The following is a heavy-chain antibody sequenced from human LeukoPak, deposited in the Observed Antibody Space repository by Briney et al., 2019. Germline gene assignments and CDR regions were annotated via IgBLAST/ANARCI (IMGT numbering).Heavy chain of an antibody. V-gene: IGHV4-39*01. D-gene: IGHD6-25*01. J-gene: IGHJ5*02. CDR2: IFYSGTT. CDR3: ARTSGYLSFWFDP. Sequence: SETLSLTCIVSGGSIRSNSYYWGWIRQPPGKGLEWFGSIFYSGTTYYNPSLKSRVTISVDTSKNQFSLKLSSVTAADTAVYYCARTSGYLSFWFDPWGQGTLVTVSS. CDR1: GGSIRSNSYY.